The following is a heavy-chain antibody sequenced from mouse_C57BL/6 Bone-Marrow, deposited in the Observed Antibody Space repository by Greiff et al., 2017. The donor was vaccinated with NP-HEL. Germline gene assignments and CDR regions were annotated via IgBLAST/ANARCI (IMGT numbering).Heavy chain of an antibody. CDR1: GFTFSSYG. CDR2: ISSGGSYT. Sequence: DVHLVESGGDLVKPGGSLKLSCAASGFTFSSYGMSWVRQTPDKRLEWVATISSGGSYTYYPDSVKGRFTISRDNAKNTLYLQMSSLKSEDTAMYYCARRYYGNYNFDYWGQGTTLTVSS. CDR3: ARRYYGNYNFDY. D-gene: IGHD2-1*01. V-gene: IGHV5-6*01. J-gene: IGHJ2*01.